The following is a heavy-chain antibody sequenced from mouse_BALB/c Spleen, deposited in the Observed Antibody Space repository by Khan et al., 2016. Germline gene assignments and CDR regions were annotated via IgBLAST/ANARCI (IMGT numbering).Heavy chain of an antibody. Sequence: EVELVESGGGLVQPGGSRKLSCAASGFTFSRFGMHWVRQTPEKGLEWVTFISSGSSTIYYTDTLKGRFTISRDTPKNALLLQRTSLRSEDTARYYCTRGDYWGQGTTLTVSS. CDR1: GFTFSRFG. CDR3: TRGDY. V-gene: IGHV5-17*02. J-gene: IGHJ2*01. CDR2: ISSGSSTI.